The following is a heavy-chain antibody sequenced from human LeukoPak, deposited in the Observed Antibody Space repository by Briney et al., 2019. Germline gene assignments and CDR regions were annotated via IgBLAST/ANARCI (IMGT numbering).Heavy chain of an antibody. CDR1: GYTFTNYY. D-gene: IGHD4-23*01. V-gene: IGHV1-46*01. J-gene: IGHJ4*02. CDR2: VNPSDGGT. Sequence: ASVTVSCMPSGYTFTNYYMHWVRQAPGQGLEWMGIVNPSDGGTRYAQQFQGRVTITRDTSTSTVYMELSSLRSEDTAVYYCATARWSYDYWGQGTLVTVSS. CDR3: ATARWSYDY.